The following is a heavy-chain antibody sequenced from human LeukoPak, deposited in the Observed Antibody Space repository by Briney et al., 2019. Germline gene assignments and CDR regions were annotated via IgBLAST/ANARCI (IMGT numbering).Heavy chain of an antibody. CDR1: GFTFSNNV. Sequence: GGSLRLSCAASGFTFSNNVMTWVRQAPGKEMAGVTGISDGGDTTYDAGSVKGRFSVSRDNSKNILYLQMNSLRGEDTAIYYCAKTQGFFDHWGQGALVTVSS. V-gene: IGHV3-23*01. CDR3: AKTQGFFDH. CDR2: ISDGGDTT. J-gene: IGHJ4*02.